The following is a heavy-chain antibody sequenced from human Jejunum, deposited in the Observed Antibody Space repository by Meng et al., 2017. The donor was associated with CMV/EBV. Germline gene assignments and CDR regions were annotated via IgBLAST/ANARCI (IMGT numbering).Heavy chain of an antibody. V-gene: IGHV3-30*02. J-gene: IGHJ4*02. CDR2: IRFDGTNE. CDR3: ARACRQVSNCYLDS. CDR1: GFNFIQDG. D-gene: IGHD4-11*01. Sequence: GFNFIQDGMHWVRQAPGKGLEWVTFIRFDGTNECYADSVQGRFTISRDNSKNTVYLQMNSLRAEDTALYYCARACRQVSNCYLDSWGQGTQVTVSS.